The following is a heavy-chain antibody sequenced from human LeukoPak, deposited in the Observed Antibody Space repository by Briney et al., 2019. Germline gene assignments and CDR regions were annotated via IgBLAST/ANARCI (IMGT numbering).Heavy chain of an antibody. D-gene: IGHD1-1*01. Sequence: GGSLRLSCAASGFTFNSYSMNWVRQAPGKGLEWVSVIYSGGSTYYADSVKGRFTISRDNSKNTLYLQMNSLRAEDTAVYYCARGSRYLPGAFDIWGQGTMVTVSS. CDR2: IYSGGST. CDR1: GFTFNSYS. CDR3: ARGSRYLPGAFDI. V-gene: IGHV3-53*01. J-gene: IGHJ3*02.